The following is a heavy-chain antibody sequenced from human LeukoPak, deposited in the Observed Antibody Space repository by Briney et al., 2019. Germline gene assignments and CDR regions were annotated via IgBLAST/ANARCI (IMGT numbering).Heavy chain of an antibody. Sequence: GGSLRLSCAASGFTFSDYALGWVRQALGRGLEWVATLSGSGAGTYYSDSVQGRFTISRDNSKRTLFLQMNSLRAEDTAFYYCAKAELGVDTFFDYWGQGTLVTVPS. CDR3: AKAELGVDTFFDY. V-gene: IGHV3-23*01. CDR2: LSGSGAGT. J-gene: IGHJ4*02. D-gene: IGHD3-3*01. CDR1: GFTFSDYA.